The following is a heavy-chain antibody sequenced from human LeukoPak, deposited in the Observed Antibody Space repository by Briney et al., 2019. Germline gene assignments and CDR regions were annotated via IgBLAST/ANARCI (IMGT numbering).Heavy chain of an antibody. Sequence: GASVKVSCKASGYTFTSYGISWVRQAPGQGPEWMGWISAYNGNTNYAQKLQGRVTMTTDTSTSTAYMELRSLRSDDTAVYYCARATYRAGGLYYFDYWGQGTLVTVSS. J-gene: IGHJ4*02. V-gene: IGHV1-18*01. CDR1: GYTFTSYG. D-gene: IGHD3-16*01. CDR2: ISAYNGNT. CDR3: ARATYRAGGLYYFDY.